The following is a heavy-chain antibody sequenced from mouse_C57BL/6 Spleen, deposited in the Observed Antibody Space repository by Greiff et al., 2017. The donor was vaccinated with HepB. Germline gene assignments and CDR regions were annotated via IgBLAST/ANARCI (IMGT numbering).Heavy chain of an antibody. CDR2: IDPENGDT. CDR1: GFNIKDDY. J-gene: IGHJ3*01. D-gene: IGHD2-4*01. Sequence: EVKLVESGAELVRPGASVKLSCTASGFNIKDDYMHWVKQRPEQGLEWIGWIDPENGDTEYASKFQGKATITADTSSNTAYLQLSSLTSEDTAVYYCTMSDYGPFAYWGQGTLVTVSA. CDR3: TMSDYGPFAY. V-gene: IGHV14-4*01.